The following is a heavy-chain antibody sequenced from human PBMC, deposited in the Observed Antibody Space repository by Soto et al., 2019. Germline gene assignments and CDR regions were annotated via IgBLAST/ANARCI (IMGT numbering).Heavy chain of an antibody. CDR2: FGVDYDT. J-gene: IGHJ4*02. CDR1: GFSFSNYA. CDR3: AKAKGSFDHTGPDQ. Sequence: EVQLLESGGGLIQPGGSLRLSCATFGFSFSNYAMSWVRQAPGKGLEWVSGFGVDYDTYYADSVRGRFTISRDNSKNTLYLQMNSLRAEDTALYYCAKAKGSFDHTGPDQWGQGTLVTVSS. D-gene: IGHD2-8*02. V-gene: IGHV3-23*01.